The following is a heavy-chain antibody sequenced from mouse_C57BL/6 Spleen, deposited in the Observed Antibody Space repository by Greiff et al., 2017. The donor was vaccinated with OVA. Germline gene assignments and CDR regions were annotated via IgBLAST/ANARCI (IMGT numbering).Heavy chain of an antibody. CDR3: ATGSRGAMDY. CDR2: IYPRDGST. J-gene: IGHJ4*01. D-gene: IGHD1-1*01. V-gene: IGHV1-85*01. Sequence: QVHVKQSGPELVKPGASVKLSCKASGYTFTSYDINWVKQRPGQGLEWIGWIYPRDGSTKYNEKFKGKATLTVDTSSSTAYMELHSLTSEDSAVYFCATGSRGAMDYWGQGTSVTVSS. CDR1: GYTFTSYD.